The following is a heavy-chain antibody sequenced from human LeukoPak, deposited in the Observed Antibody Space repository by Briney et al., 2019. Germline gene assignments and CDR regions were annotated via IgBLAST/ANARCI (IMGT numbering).Heavy chain of an antibody. CDR1: GFTFSSYA. D-gene: IGHD1-26*01. J-gene: IGHJ6*02. V-gene: IGHV3-23*01. CDR2: ISGSGGST. Sequence: GGSLRLSCAASGFTFSSYAMSWVRQAPGKGLEWVSAISGSGGSTYYADSVKGRFTISRDNSKNTLYLQMNSLRAEDMAVYYCAKDREHYYYYGMDVWGQGTTVTVSS. CDR3: AKDREHYYYYGMDV.